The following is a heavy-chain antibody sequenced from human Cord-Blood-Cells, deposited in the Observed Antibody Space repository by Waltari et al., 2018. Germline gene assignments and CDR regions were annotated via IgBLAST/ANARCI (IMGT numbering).Heavy chain of an antibody. J-gene: IGHJ4*02. D-gene: IGHD6-13*01. Sequence: QVQLVQSGAEVKKPGSSVKVSCKASGGTFSSYAISWVRQAPGQGLEWMGGSIAIFGTANYAQKFQGRVRMTADESTSTAYMELSSLRSEDTAVYYCARVPDSSSWYVPFDYWGQGTLVTVSS. CDR1: GGTFSSYA. V-gene: IGHV1-69*01. CDR3: ARVPDSSSWYVPFDY. CDR2: SIAIFGTA.